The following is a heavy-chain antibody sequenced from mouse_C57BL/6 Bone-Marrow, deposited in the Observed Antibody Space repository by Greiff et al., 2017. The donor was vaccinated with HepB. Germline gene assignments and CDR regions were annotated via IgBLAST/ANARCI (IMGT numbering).Heavy chain of an antibody. CDR2: ISYSGST. J-gene: IGHJ1*03. CDR1: GYSITSGYD. D-gene: IGHD2-10*02. Sequence: DVKLVESGPGMVKPSQSLSLTCTVTGYSITSGYDWHWIRHFPGNKLEWMGYISYSGSTNYNPSLKSRISITHDTSKNHFFLKLNSVTTEDTATYYCARGTSMVIDWYFDVWGTGTTVTVSS. CDR3: ARGTSMVIDWYFDV. V-gene: IGHV3-1*01.